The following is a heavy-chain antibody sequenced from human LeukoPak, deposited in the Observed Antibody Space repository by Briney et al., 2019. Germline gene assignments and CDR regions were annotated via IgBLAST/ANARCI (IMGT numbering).Heavy chain of an antibody. V-gene: IGHV4-34*01. J-gene: IGHJ4*02. CDR2: INHSGST. CDR1: GGSFGGYY. CDR3: AGQIVVVPAAMNY. D-gene: IGHD2-2*01. Sequence: KPSETLSLTCAVYGGSFGGYYWSWIRQPPGKGLEWIGEINHSGSTNYNPSLKSRVTISVDTSKNQFSLKLSSVTAADTAVYYCAGQIVVVPAAMNYWGQGTLVTVSS.